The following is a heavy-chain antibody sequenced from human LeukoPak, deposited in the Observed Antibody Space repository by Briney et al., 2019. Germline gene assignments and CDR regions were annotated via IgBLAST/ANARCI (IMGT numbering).Heavy chain of an antibody. J-gene: IGHJ4*02. CDR2: IIPIFGTA. CDR3: ARDPDSSGYYYVVSYFDY. V-gene: IGHV1-69*13. Sequence: SVKVSCKASGGAFSSYAISWVRQAPGQGLEWMGGIIPIFGTANYAQKFQGRVTITADESTSTAYMELSSLRSEDTAVYYCARDPDSSGYYYVVSYFDYWGQGTLVTVSS. CDR1: GGAFSSYA. D-gene: IGHD3-22*01.